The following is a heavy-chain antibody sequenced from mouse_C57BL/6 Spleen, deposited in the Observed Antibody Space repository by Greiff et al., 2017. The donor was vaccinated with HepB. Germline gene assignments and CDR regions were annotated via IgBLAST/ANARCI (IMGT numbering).Heavy chain of an antibody. CDR1: GYTFTSYW. CDR3: ARRGYDALAY. D-gene: IGHD2-2*01. V-gene: IGHV1-55*01. Sequence: QVQLKQPGAELVKPGASVKMSCKASGYTFTSYWITWVKQRPGQGLEWIGDIYPGSGSTNYNEKFKSKATLTVDTSSITAYMQLSSLTSEDSAVYYGARRGYDALAYWGQGTLVTVSA. J-gene: IGHJ3*01. CDR2: IYPGSGST.